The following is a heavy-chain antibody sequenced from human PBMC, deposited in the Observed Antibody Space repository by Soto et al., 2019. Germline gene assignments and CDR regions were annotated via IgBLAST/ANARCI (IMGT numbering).Heavy chain of an antibody. CDR3: AKDIQQWLVRGAFDI. CDR2: ISYDGSNK. J-gene: IGHJ3*02. D-gene: IGHD6-19*01. CDR1: GFTFSSYG. Sequence: QVQLVESGGGVVQPGRSLRLSCAASGFTFSSYGMHWFRQAPGKGLEWVAVISYDGSNKYYADSVKGRFTISRDNSKNTLYLQMNSLRAEDTAVYYCAKDIQQWLVRGAFDIWGQGTMVTVSS. V-gene: IGHV3-30*18.